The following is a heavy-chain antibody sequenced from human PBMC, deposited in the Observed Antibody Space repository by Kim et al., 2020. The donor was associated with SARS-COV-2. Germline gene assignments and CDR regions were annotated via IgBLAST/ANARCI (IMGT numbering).Heavy chain of an antibody. D-gene: IGHD3-22*01. CDR1: GFTFSSYW. J-gene: IGHJ6*02. CDR2: INSDGSST. Sequence: GGSLRLSCAASGFTFSSYWMHWVRQAPGKGLVWVSRINSDGSSTSYADSVKGRFTISRDNAKNTLYLQMNSLRAEDTAVYYCARGDSSKAARYYYYGMDVWGQGTTVTVPS. V-gene: IGHV3-74*01. CDR3: ARGDSSKAARYYYYGMDV.